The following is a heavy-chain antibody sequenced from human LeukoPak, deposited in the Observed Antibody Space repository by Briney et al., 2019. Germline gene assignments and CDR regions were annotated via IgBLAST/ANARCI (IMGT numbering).Heavy chain of an antibody. CDR3: VTFPGYSYGYGN. V-gene: IGHV4-39*07. D-gene: IGHD5-18*01. CDR1: GGSISSNSYY. Sequence: NPSETLSLTCTVSGGSISSNSYYWGWIRQTPGKGLEWIGSIYYSGNTYYNPSLKSRVTISVDTSKNQFSLKLSSVTAADTAIYYCVTFPGYSYGYGNWGQGTLVTVSS. J-gene: IGHJ4*02. CDR2: IYYSGNT.